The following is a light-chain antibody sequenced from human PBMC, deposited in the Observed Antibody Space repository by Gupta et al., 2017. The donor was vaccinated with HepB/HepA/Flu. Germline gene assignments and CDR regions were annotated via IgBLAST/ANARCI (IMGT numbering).Light chain of an antibody. CDR3: AAWDDSLNGPV. CDR1: SSNMGDNF. Sequence: SVLTPPPSASGTPGQRVTISCSGSSSNMGDNFVNWYQQLPETAPKLLIYGTNQRPSGVPDRFSGSKSGTSASLAISGIQSEDEADYYCAAWDDSLNGPVFGGGTKLTVL. J-gene: IGLJ3*02. CDR2: GTN. V-gene: IGLV1-44*01.